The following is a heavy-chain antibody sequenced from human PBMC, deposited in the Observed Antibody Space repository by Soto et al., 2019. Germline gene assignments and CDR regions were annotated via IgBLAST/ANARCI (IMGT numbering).Heavy chain of an antibody. CDR3: AKDLSESIAVAGTDFDY. D-gene: IGHD6-19*01. Sequence: GGPLRHSYAASEFPFKNAGMSWISKAPGQGLEWVSAISGSGGSTYYADSVKGRFTISRDNSKNTLYLQMNSLRAEDTAVYYCAKDLSESIAVAGTDFDYWGQGTLVTVSS. CDR2: ISGSGGST. J-gene: IGHJ4*02. CDR1: EFPFKNAG. V-gene: IGHV3-23*01.